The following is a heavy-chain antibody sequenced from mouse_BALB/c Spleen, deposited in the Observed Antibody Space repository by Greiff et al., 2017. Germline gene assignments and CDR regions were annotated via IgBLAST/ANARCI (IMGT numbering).Heavy chain of an antibody. V-gene: IGHV1-82*01. D-gene: IGHD2-3*01. CDR1: GYAFSSSW. Sequence: QVQLQQSAPELVKPGASVKISCKASGYAFSSSWMNWVKQRPGQGLEWIGRIYPGDGDTNYNGQFKGKATLTADKSSSTAYMHLSSMTSVDSAVYFCARIWHYGYYGPWFAYGGQGTLVTVSA. CDR3: ARIWHYGYYGPWFAY. CDR2: IYPGDGDT. J-gene: IGHJ3*01.